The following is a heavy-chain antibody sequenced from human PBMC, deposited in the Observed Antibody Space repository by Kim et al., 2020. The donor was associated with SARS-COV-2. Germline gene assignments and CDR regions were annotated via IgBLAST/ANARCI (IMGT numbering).Heavy chain of an antibody. V-gene: IGHV4-61*01. J-gene: IGHJ4*02. CDR2: IFYSGST. CDR1: GGSVSGGSYY. Sequence: SETLSLTCTVSGGSVSGGSYYWSWIRQPPGKGLEWIGFIFYSGSTNYNPSLKSRVTISVDTSKDQFSLKLSSVSTADTAVYYCARVGIQYMTFDYWGQGTLVTVSS. CDR3: ARVGIQYMTFDY. D-gene: IGHD3-10*01.